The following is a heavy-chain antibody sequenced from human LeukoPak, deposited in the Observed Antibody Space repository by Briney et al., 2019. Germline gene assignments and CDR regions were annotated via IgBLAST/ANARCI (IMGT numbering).Heavy chain of an antibody. J-gene: IGHJ4*02. Sequence: ASVTVSCTASGYTFTSYYMHWVRQAPGQGLEWMGIINPSGGSTSYAQKFQGRVTMTRDTSTSTVYMELSSLRSEDTAVYYCARGAAMLELDYWGQGTLVTVSS. V-gene: IGHV1-46*01. CDR2: INPSGGST. D-gene: IGHD5-18*01. CDR1: GYTFTSYY. CDR3: ARGAAMLELDY.